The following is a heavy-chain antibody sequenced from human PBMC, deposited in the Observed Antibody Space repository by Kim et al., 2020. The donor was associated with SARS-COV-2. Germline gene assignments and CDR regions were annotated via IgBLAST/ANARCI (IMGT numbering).Heavy chain of an antibody. CDR3: SSVGTIGYVAS. CDR1: GYSISSGYY. D-gene: IGHD5-12*01. J-gene: IGHJ5*01. V-gene: IGHV4-38-2*02. CDR2: IHHSGSA. Sequence: SETLSLTCIVSGYSISSGYYWGWIRQSPAKGLWLICTIHHSGSAYYNPSLNSRVTISVDTSKNQFSLILNSVTAAATAVSFCSSVGTIGYVASLGHASLV.